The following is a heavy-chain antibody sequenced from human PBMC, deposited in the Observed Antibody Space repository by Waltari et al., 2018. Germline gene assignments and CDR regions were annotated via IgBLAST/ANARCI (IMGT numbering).Heavy chain of an antibody. J-gene: IGHJ4*02. CDR1: GFTFSSYS. Sequence: EVQLVESGGGLVKPGGSLRLSCAASGFTFSSYSMNWVRQAPGKGLEWISSISSTGTYTHDADSVKGRFTISRDNAKNSLYLQMNSLRAEDTGVYWCATGGWGFYLDNWGQGTLVTFSS. CDR2: ISSTGTYT. V-gene: IGHV3-21*01. CDR3: ATGGWGFYLDN. D-gene: IGHD7-27*01.